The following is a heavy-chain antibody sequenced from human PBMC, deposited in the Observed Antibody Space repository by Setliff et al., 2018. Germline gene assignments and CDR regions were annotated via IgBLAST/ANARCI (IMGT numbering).Heavy chain of an antibody. D-gene: IGHD6-19*01. CDR3: ARTPPNRGLSNGWYVDY. J-gene: IGHJ4*02. CDR1: GATFSSHG. CDR2: TIPMFGTT. V-gene: IGHV1-69*05. Sequence: GASVKVSCKASGATFSSHGISWVRQAPGQGLEWMGGTIPMFGTTEYAQKFQGRLTIITDESTNTAFMQLSSLRSDDTAVYYCARTPPNRGLSNGWYVDYWGQGALVTVSS.